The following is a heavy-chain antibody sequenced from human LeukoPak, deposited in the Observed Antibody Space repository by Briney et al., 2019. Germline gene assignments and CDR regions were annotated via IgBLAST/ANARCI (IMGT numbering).Heavy chain of an antibody. V-gene: IGHV1-24*01. J-gene: IGHJ4*02. CDR2: FDLEDGET. CDR1: GYTLTELS. CDR3: ATGLDGYKLGYYFDY. Sequence: ASVKVSCKVSGYTLTELSMHWVRQAPGKGLEWMGGFDLEDGETIYAQKFQGRVTMTEDTSTDTAYMELSSLRSEDTAVYYCATGLDGYKLGYYFDYWGQGTLVTVSS. D-gene: IGHD5-24*01.